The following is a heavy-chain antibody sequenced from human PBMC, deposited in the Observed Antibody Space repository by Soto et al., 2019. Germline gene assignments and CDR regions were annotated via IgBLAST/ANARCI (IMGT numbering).Heavy chain of an antibody. Sequence: ETLSLTCTVSGGSISSSRCHWGWIRQPPGKGLEWIASINYSGTTFYNPSLKSRVTISVDTSKNQFSLKLSSVTAADTAVYYCARDRGYPETYGMDVWGQGTTDTVSS. CDR1: GGSISSSRCH. J-gene: IGHJ6*02. CDR2: INYSGTT. D-gene: IGHD3-10*01. CDR3: ARDRGYPETYGMDV. V-gene: IGHV4-39*07.